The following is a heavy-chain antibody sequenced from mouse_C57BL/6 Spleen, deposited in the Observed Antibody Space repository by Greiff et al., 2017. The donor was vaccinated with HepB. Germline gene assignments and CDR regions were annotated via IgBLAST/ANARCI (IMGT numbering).Heavy chain of an antibody. CDR1: GYAFSSYW. CDR2: IYPGDGDT. V-gene: IGHV1-80*01. D-gene: IGHD1-1*01. CDR3: ASPDYYGSSYGWYFDV. Sequence: QVQLQQSGAELVKPGASVKISCKASGYAFSSYWMNWVKQRPGKGLEWIGQIYPGDGDTNYNGKFKGKATLTADKSSSTAYMQLSSLTSEDSAVYFCASPDYYGSSYGWYFDVWGTGTTVTVSS. J-gene: IGHJ1*03.